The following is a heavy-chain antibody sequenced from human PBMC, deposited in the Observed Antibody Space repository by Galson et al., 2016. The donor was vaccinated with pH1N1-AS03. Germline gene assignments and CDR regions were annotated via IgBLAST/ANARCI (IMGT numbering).Heavy chain of an antibody. D-gene: IGHD3-10*01. CDR3: ARDLGGGIITEAY. CDR2: ISGDNGNT. CDR1: GYTFTSYG. Sequence: SVKVSCKASGYTFTSYGISWVRQAPGQGLEWMGWISGDNGNTNYAQKFQGRVTMTTDTSTSTAYMELRSLRSDDTAVFYCARDLGGGIITEAYWGQGTLVTVSS. V-gene: IGHV1-18*04. J-gene: IGHJ4*02.